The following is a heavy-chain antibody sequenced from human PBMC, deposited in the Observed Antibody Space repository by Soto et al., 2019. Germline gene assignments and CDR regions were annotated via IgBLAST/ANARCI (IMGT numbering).Heavy chain of an antibody. CDR2: IYPGDSDT. D-gene: IGHD6-19*01. Sequence: GESLKISCKGSGYSFTSYWIGWVRQMPGKGLEWMGIIYPGDSDTRYSPSFQGQVTISADKSISTAYLQWSSLRSDDTAVYYCARISSASSGWLPDYWGQGTLVTVSS. V-gene: IGHV5-51*01. J-gene: IGHJ4*02. CDR1: GYSFTSYW. CDR3: ARISSASSGWLPDY.